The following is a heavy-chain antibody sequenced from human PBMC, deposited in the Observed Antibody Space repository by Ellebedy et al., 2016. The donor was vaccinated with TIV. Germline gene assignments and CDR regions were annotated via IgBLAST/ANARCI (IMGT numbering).Heavy chain of an antibody. CDR3: ARGGYCSSTSCPRNAFDI. J-gene: IGHJ3*02. CDR2: IIPIFGTA. V-gene: IGHV1-69*06. CDR1: GGTFSSYA. D-gene: IGHD2-2*01. Sequence: AASVKVSCKASGGTFSSYAISWVRQAPGQGLEWMGGIIPIFGTANYAQKFQGRVTITADKSTSTAYMELSSLRSEDTAVYYCARGGYCSSTSCPRNAFDIWGQGTMVTVSS.